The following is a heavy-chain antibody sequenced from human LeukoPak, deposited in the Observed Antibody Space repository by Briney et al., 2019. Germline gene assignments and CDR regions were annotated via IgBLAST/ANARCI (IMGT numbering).Heavy chain of an antibody. CDR2: MNPNSGNT. Sequence: GASVKVSCKASGYTFTSYDINWVRQATGQGLEWMGWMNPNSGNTGYAQKFQGRVTMTRNTSISTAYMELSSLRSEDTAVYYCARLRRAVAGTYYYYYMDVWGKGTRVTVSS. V-gene: IGHV1-8*01. CDR1: GYTFTSYD. CDR3: ARLRRAVAGTYYYYYMDV. J-gene: IGHJ6*03. D-gene: IGHD6-19*01.